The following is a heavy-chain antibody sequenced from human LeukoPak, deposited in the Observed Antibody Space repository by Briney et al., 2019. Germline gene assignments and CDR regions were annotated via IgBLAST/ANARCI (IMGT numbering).Heavy chain of an antibody. CDR3: ARESFWSGYYSAY. J-gene: IGHJ4*02. V-gene: IGHV3-53*01. D-gene: IGHD3-3*01. CDR2: IYSGGST. Sequence: GGSLRLSRAASGFTFSNYGMHWVRQAPGKGPEWVSVIYSGGSTYYADSVKGRFTISRDNSKNTLYLQMNSLRAEDTAVYYCARESFWSGYYSAYWGQGTLVTVSS. CDR1: GFTFSNYG.